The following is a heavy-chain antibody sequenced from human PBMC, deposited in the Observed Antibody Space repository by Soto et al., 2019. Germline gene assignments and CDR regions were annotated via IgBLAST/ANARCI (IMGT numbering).Heavy chain of an antibody. CDR1: GGTFSSYA. J-gene: IGHJ6*02. D-gene: IGHD3-3*01. CDR3: ASVRSTIFGVVPRGPSYYYGMDV. CDR2: IIPIFGTA. V-gene: IGHV1-69*13. Sequence: SVKVSCKASGGTFSSYAISWVRQAPGQGLEWMGGIIPIFGTANYAQKFQGRVTITADESTSTAYMELSSLRSEDTAVYYCASVRSTIFGVVPRGPSYYYGMDVWGQGTTVTVSS.